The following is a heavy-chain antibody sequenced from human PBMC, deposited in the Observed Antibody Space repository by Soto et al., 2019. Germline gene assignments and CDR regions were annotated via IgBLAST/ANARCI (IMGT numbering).Heavy chain of an antibody. CDR1: GFTFDDYG. CDR2: INWNGGST. V-gene: IGHV3-20*04. CDR3: VGVRDYGSGTFFDY. D-gene: IGHD3-10*01. J-gene: IGHJ4*02. Sequence: EVQLVESGGGVVRPGGSLRLSCAASGFTFDDYGMSWVRQAPGKGLEWVSGINWNGGSTGYADSVKGRFTNSRDNANDSLYLQMNSLGAQDTALYYCVGVRDYGSGTFFDYWGQATLVTVSS.